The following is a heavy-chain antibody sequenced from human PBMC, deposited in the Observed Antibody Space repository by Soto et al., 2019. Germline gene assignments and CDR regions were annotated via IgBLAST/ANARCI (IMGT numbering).Heavy chain of an antibody. CDR3: ARDYYGSGSYFTYYYSGMDV. CDR1: GFTVSSNY. Sequence: GGSLRLSCAASGFTVSSNYMSWVRQAPGKGLEWVSVIYSGGSTYYADSVKGRFTISRDNSKNTLYLQMNSLRAEDTAVYYCARDYYGSGSYFTYYYSGMDVWGQGTTVPVSS. CDR2: IYSGGST. V-gene: IGHV3-53*01. J-gene: IGHJ6*02. D-gene: IGHD3-10*01.